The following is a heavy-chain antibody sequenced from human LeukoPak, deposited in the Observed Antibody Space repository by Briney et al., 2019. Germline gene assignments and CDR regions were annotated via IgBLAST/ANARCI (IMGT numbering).Heavy chain of an antibody. CDR3: ATAPTEDGDGSSPGY. V-gene: IGHV3-11*04. CDR2: ISSSGSDT. Sequence: PGGSLRLSCAASRFTFRDHSMSWIRQPPGKGLEYVSYISSSGSDTYYSDSVKGRFTVSRDNAKNSLFLQMNSLRAEDTAVYYCATAPTEDGDGSSPGYWGQGTLVTVSS. D-gene: IGHD4-17*01. CDR1: RFTFRDHS. J-gene: IGHJ4*02.